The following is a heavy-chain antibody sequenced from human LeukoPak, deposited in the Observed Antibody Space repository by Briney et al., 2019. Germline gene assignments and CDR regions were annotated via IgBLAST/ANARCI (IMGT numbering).Heavy chain of an antibody. CDR3: ARNMYSSSWLPETQNWRMDV. Sequence: GASVKVSCKASGGTFSSYAISWVRQAPGQGLEWMGGIIPIFGTANHAQKFQGRVTITADESTSTAYTELSSLRSEDTAVYYCARNMYSSSWLPETQNWRMDVWGQGTTVTVSS. D-gene: IGHD6-13*01. CDR1: GGTFSSYA. V-gene: IGHV1-69*13. J-gene: IGHJ6*02. CDR2: IIPIFGTA.